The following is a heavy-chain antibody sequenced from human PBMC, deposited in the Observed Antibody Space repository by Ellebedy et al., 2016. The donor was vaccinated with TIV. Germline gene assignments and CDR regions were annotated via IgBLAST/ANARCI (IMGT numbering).Heavy chain of an antibody. CDR2: FYSGGNT. Sequence: GESLKISCAASGFTVSNNYMSWVRQAPGKGLEWVSVFYSGGNTYYADSVKGRFTISRDNSKNTLYLQMTSLRAEDTAVYYCARDSHFYDSTMNYYYAMDVWGQGTTVTVSS. CDR3: ARDSHFYDSTMNYYYAMDV. D-gene: IGHD3-10*01. V-gene: IGHV3-66*01. J-gene: IGHJ6*02. CDR1: GFTVSNNY.